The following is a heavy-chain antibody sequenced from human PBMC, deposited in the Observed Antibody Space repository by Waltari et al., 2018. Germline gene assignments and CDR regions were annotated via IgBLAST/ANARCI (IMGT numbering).Heavy chain of an antibody. D-gene: IGHD4-4*01. J-gene: IGHJ4*02. Sequence: QVQLVESGGGVVQPGRSLRLSCAASGFTFSSYGMHGVRQAPGKGLEWVAVIWYDGSNKYYADSVKGRFTISRDNSKNTLYLQMNSLRAEDTAMYYCAKGGSNSGVDYFDYWGQGTLVTVSS. CDR1: GFTFSSYG. V-gene: IGHV3-30*18. CDR3: AKGGSNSGVDYFDY. CDR2: IWYDGSNK.